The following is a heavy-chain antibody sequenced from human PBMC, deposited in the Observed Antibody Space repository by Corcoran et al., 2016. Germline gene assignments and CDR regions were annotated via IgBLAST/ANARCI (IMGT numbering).Heavy chain of an antibody. CDR1: GFIFSSYG. CDR3: ARRPGIMTMGIDY. V-gene: IGHV3-30*03. Sequence: QVPLVESGGGVVQPGKSLRLSCVASGFIFSSYGMHWVRQAPGKGLEWVAVISYDGSDKYYADSVKGRFTISRDNSKKTLYLQMNSLSTEDTALYYCARRPGIMTMGIDYWGQGTLVTVSS. D-gene: IGHD3-10*01. J-gene: IGHJ4*02. CDR2: ISYDGSDK.